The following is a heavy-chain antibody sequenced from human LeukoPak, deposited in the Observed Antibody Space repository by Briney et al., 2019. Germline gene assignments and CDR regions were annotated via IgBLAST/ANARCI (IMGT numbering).Heavy chain of an antibody. D-gene: IGHD2/OR15-2a*01. Sequence: TGGSLRLSCAASGFTFSTYWISWVRQAPGKGLDWVANINPDGSEKFYVDSVKGRFTISRDNAKNSLYLQMNGLRAEDTAVYYCAKDGRTFPHWGQGTLVTVSS. CDR1: GFTFSTYW. J-gene: IGHJ4*02. CDR2: INPDGSEK. CDR3: AKDGRTFPH. V-gene: IGHV3-7*04.